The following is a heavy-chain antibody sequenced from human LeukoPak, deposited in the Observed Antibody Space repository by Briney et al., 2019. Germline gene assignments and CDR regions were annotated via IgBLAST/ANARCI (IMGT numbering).Heavy chain of an antibody. Sequence: GESLKISCKASGYSFIRYWIGWVRQMPGKGLEWMGIIYPGDSDTRYSPSFQGQVTISADRSISTAYLQWSSLKASDTAMHFCARRYDGSGYYYDYWGQGTLVTVSS. J-gene: IGHJ4*02. V-gene: IGHV5-51*01. CDR1: GYSFIRYW. CDR3: ARRYDGSGYYYDY. CDR2: IYPGDSDT. D-gene: IGHD3-22*01.